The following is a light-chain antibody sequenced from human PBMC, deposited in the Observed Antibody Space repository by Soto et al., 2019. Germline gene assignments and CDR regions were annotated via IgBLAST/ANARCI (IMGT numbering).Light chain of an antibody. CDR1: QDISNH. CDR3: QHYSSYPIT. CDR2: AAS. V-gene: IGKV1-16*02. J-gene: IGKJ5*01. Sequence: DIHMTQSPSSLSASVGDRVTITCRASQDISNHVAWFQQRPGKAPKSLIYAASILYSGVPSKFSGSGSGTDFTLTISSLQPEDSATYYCQHYSSYPITFGQGTRLEIK.